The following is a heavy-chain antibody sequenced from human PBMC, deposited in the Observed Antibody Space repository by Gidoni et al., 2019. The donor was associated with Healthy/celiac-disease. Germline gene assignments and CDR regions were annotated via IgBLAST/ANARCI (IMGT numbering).Heavy chain of an antibody. CDR3: ANLATVTTAYYYYGMDV. CDR2: ISGSGGST. CDR1: GFTFSSYA. J-gene: IGHJ6*02. Sequence: EVQLLESGGGLVQPGGSLRLSCAASGFTFSSYAMRWVRQAPGKGLEWVSAISGSGGSTYYADSVKGRFTISRDNAKNTLYLQMNSLRAEDTAVYYCANLATVTTAYYYYGMDVWGQGTTVTVSS. D-gene: IGHD4-17*01. V-gene: IGHV3-23*01.